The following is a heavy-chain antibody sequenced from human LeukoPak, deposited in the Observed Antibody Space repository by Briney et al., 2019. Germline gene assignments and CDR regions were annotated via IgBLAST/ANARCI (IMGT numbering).Heavy chain of an antibody. V-gene: IGHV4-34*01. Sequence: SETLSLTCAVYGGSSSGYYWSWIRQPPGKGLEWIGEINHSGSTNYNPSLKSRVTISVDTSKNQFSLKLSSVTAADTAMYYCARNRRQWLVSVDYWGQGTLVTVSS. J-gene: IGHJ4*02. CDR2: INHSGST. D-gene: IGHD6-19*01. CDR3: ARNRRQWLVSVDY. CDR1: GGSSSGYY.